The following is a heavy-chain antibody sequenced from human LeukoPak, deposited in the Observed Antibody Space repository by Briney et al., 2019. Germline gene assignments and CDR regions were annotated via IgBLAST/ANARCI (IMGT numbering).Heavy chain of an antibody. J-gene: IGHJ3*02. CDR1: GFTFSSSG. CDR2: IWNDGSKT. Sequence: PGGSLRLSCAPSGFTFSSSGMHWVRQAPGKGLEWVAVIWNDGSKTYYADSVKGRFIISRDNSGSTLDLQMNSLRAEDTAVYYCAKPPVGYGGNPPNAFDIWGQGTMVTVSS. V-gene: IGHV3-33*06. D-gene: IGHD4-23*01. CDR3: AKPPVGYGGNPPNAFDI.